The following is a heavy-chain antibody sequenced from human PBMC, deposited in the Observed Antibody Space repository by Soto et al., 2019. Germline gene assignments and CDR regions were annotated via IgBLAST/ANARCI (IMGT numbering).Heavy chain of an antibody. CDR3: ARDHTGITTAGGGRIDH. CDR2: VSFDGSNK. D-gene: IGHD6-13*01. Sequence: QVQLVESGGGVVQPGRSLRLSCAASGFTFSTHAMHWVRQAPGKGLECVAIVSFDGSNKYYADSVKGRFTISRDNSKNPLYLQMSGLTPEDTAFYYCARDHTGITTAGGGRIDHWGQGTLVTVSS. CDR1: GFTFSTHA. V-gene: IGHV3-30-3*01. J-gene: IGHJ4*02.